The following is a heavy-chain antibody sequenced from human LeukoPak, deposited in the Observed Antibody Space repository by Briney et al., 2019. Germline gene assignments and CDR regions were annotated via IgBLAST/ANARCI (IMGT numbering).Heavy chain of an antibody. Sequence: ASVKVSCKASGYTFTSYDINWVRQATGQGLEWMGWMNPNSGNTGYAQKFQGRVTMTRNTSISTAYMELSSLRSEDTAVYYCARENYDFWSGYLYYYYGMDLWGQGTTVTVSS. CDR1: GYTFTSYD. CDR3: ARENYDFWSGYLYYYYGMDL. J-gene: IGHJ6*02. V-gene: IGHV1-8*01. D-gene: IGHD3-3*01. CDR2: MNPNSGNT.